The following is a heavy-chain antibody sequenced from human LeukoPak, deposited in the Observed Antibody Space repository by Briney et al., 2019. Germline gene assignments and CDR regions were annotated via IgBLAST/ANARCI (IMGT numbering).Heavy chain of an antibody. CDR2: ISSSGSII. J-gene: IGHJ4*02. Sequence: GGSLRLSCAASGFTFSSYEMNWVRQAPGKGLEFISYISSSGSIIYYADSVKGRFTISRDNAKNSLYLQMSSLRAEDTAVYYCATLGSPGFSYGFDYWGQGTLVTVSS. CDR3: ATLGSPGFSYGFDY. CDR1: GFTFSSYE. D-gene: IGHD5-18*01. V-gene: IGHV3-48*03.